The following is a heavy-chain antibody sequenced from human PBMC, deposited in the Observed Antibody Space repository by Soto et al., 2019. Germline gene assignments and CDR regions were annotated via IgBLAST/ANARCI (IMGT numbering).Heavy chain of an antibody. CDR2: IYYSGDT. D-gene: IGHD3-10*01. Sequence: SETLSLTCTVSGGSISGYYWSWIRQPPGRGLEWIGNIYYSGDTNYNPSLKSRVTLSVDRSKSQLSLKLTSVAAADTAVYYCARVWWFGELRWYFDNWGQGALVTVSS. CDR1: GGSISGYY. CDR3: ARVWWFGELRWYFDN. V-gene: IGHV4-59*08. J-gene: IGHJ4*02.